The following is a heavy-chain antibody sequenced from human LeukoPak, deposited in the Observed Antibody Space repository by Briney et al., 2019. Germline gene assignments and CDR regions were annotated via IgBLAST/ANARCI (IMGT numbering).Heavy chain of an antibody. V-gene: IGHV3-21*01. D-gene: IGHD2-2*01. CDR1: GFTFSSYS. J-gene: IGHJ4*02. Sequence: PEGSLRLSCAASGFTFSSYSMNWVRQAPGKGLEWASSISSSSSYIYYADSVKGRFTISRDNAKNSLYLQMNSLRAEDTAVYYCARVEGYCSSTSCRGGYFDYWGQGTLVTVSS. CDR2: ISSSSSYI. CDR3: ARVEGYCSSTSCRGGYFDY.